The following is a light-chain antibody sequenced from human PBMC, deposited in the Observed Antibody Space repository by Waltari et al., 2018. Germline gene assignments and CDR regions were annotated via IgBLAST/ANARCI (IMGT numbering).Light chain of an antibody. CDR3: TSYTSRHTFV. CDR1: PPVVGGSDL. J-gene: IGLJ1*01. CDR2: DFN. V-gene: IGLV2-14*03. Sequence: QAPLTQPPSRSWPPGQSITISSTGSPPVVGGSDLVTRYQHHPGNAPKVLIFDFNNRPSGVSDRFSGSKSGNTASLTISGLQAEDEGDYYCTSYTSRHTFVFGGGTKVTVL.